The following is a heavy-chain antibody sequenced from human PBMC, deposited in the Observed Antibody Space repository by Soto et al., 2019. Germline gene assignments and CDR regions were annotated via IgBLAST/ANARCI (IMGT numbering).Heavy chain of an antibody. V-gene: IGHV3-30*18. J-gene: IGHJ4*02. D-gene: IGHD3-16*02. CDR1: GSSFSSFG. CDR2: NSYDGSNK. CDR3: AKALGELSPESYDY. Sequence: PGGSLXLSCAASGSSFSSFGMHWVRQAPGKGLEWVAFNSYDGSNKYYADSVKGRFTISRDSSKKTLYLQMNSLRPEDTAVYYCAKALGELSPESYDYWGQGTLVTVSS.